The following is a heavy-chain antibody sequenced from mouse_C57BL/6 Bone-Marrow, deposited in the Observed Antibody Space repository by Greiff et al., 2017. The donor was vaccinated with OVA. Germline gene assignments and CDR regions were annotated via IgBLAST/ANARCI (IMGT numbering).Heavy chain of an antibody. V-gene: IGHV3-6*01. CDR2: ISYDGSN. CDR3: ARAPTGTNYAMDY. CDR1: GYSITSGYY. J-gene: IGHJ4*01. Sequence: EVQLQESGPGLVKPSQSLSLTCSVTGYSITSGYYWNWIRQFPGNKLEWMGYISYDGSNNYNPSLKNRISITRDTSKNQFFLKLNSVTTEDTATYYCARAPTGTNYAMDYWGQGTSVTVSS. D-gene: IGHD4-1*02.